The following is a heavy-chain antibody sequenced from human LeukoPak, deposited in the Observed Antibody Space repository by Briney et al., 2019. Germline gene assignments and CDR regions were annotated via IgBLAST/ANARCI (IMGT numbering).Heavy chain of an antibody. Sequence: ASVKVSCKASGGTFSSYAISWVRQAPGQGLEWMGIINPSGGSTSYAQKFQGRVTMTRDTSTSTVYMELSSLRSEDTAVYYCARALVTKEANWFDPWGQGTLVTVSS. V-gene: IGHV1-46*01. CDR2: INPSGGST. D-gene: IGHD2-8*01. CDR1: GGTFSSYA. J-gene: IGHJ5*02. CDR3: ARALVTKEANWFDP.